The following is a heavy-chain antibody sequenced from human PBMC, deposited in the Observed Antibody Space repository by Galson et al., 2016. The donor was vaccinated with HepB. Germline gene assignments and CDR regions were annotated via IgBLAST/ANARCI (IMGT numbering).Heavy chain of an antibody. CDR2: ISGNSSYI. Sequence: SLRLSCAASGFSFSDYYMSWIRQAPEKGLEWVSYISGNSSYIDYADSLRGRFTISRDNVKKSLYLQMDSLSADDTGVYYCARGPAFDLWGQGTVVTVSS. CDR3: ARGPAFDL. V-gene: IGHV3-11*05. CDR1: GFSFSDYY. J-gene: IGHJ3*01.